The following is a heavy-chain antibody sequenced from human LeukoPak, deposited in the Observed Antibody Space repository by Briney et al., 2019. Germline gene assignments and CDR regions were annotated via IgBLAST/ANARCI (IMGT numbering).Heavy chain of an antibody. V-gene: IGHV3-7*01. D-gene: IGHD3-10*01. J-gene: IGHJ4*02. CDR2: IKQDGSEK. CDR3: VRSLEKFGTRDY. Sequence: GGSLRLSCAASGFIFGAYWMIWARQAPGKGLEWVANIKQDGSEKYYMDSVKGRFTISRDNAKKSLFLQMNSLTAEDTALYYCVRSLEKFGTRDYWGQGTLVTVSS. CDR1: GFIFGAYW.